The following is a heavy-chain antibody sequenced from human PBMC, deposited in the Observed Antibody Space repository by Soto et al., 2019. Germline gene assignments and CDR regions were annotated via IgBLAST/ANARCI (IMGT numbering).Heavy chain of an antibody. CDR2: ISSSSSYI. CDR3: ARDLSAGRAFDC. J-gene: IGHJ4*02. CDR1: GFTFSSYS. Sequence: EVQLVESGGGLVKPGGSLRLSCAASGFTFSSYSMNWVRQAPGKGLEWVSSISSSSSYIYYADSVKGRFTISRDNAKNSLYLQMNSLRAEDTAVYYCARDLSAGRAFDCWGQGTLVTVSS. D-gene: IGHD6-13*01. V-gene: IGHV3-21*01.